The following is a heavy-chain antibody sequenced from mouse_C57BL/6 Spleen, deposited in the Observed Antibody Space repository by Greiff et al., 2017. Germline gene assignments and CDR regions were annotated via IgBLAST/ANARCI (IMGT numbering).Heavy chain of an antibody. D-gene: IGHD1-1*01. CDR3: ARSEGRFIDY. CDR1: GYTFTSYW. CDR2: IDPSDSYT. J-gene: IGHJ2*01. V-gene: IGHV1-59*01. Sequence: VQLQQPGAELVRPGTSVKLSCKASGYTFTSYWMHWVKQRPGQGLEWIGVIDPSDSYTNYNQKFKGKATLTVDTSSSTAYMQLSSLTSEDSAVYYCARSEGRFIDYWGQGTTRTVSS.